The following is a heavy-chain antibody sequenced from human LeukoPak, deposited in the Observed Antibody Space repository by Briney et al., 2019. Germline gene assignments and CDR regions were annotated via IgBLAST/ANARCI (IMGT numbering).Heavy chain of an antibody. Sequence: GGSLRLSCAASGFTVSSNYTGWVRQAPGKGLEWVSVIYSGGSTYYADSVKGRFTISRDNSKNTLYLQMNSLRAEDTAVYYCARDPSYGPQGYWGQGTLVTVSS. J-gene: IGHJ4*02. D-gene: IGHD5-18*01. CDR1: GFTVSSNY. CDR2: IYSGGST. CDR3: ARDPSYGPQGY. V-gene: IGHV3-66*01.